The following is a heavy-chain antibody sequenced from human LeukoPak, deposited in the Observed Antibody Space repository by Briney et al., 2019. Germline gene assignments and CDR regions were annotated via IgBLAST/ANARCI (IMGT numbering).Heavy chain of an antibody. J-gene: IGHJ4*02. CDR1: GFTFSSYA. V-gene: IGHV3-48*01. D-gene: IGHD3-22*01. CDR2: ISSSSGTI. CDR3: ARGFHRRLYDSSAYYSY. Sequence: GGSLRLSCAASGFTFSSYAMSWVRQAPGKGLEWVSYISSSSGTIYYADSLKGRFTISRDNAKNSLYLQMNSLRAEDTAVYYCARGFHRRLYDSSAYYSYWGQGTLVTVSS.